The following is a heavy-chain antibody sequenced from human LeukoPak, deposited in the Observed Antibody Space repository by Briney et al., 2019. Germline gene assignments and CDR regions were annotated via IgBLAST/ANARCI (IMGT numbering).Heavy chain of an antibody. CDR3: ARVRHDYGGNRITYYYYYYGMDV. D-gene: IGHD4-23*01. Sequence: GASVKVSCKASGYTFTSYGISWVRQAPGQGLEWMGWISAYNGNTNYAQKLQGRVTMTTDTSTSTAYMELRSLRSEDTAVYYCARVRHDYGGNRITYYYYYYGMDVWGQGTTVTVSS. CDR1: GYTFTSYG. V-gene: IGHV1-18*01. J-gene: IGHJ6*02. CDR2: ISAYNGNT.